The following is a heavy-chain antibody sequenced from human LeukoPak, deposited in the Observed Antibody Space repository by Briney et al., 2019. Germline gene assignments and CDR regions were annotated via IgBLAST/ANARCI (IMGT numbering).Heavy chain of an antibody. CDR2: INPNNGGT. CDR3: ARDRGQLWPRGYYYMDV. D-gene: IGHD5-18*01. V-gene: IGHV1-2*02. J-gene: IGHJ6*03. CDR1: EYTFTGYY. Sequence: ASVKVSCKASEYTFTGYYMHWVRQAPGQGLEWMGRINPNNGGTKYAQKFQGRVSMNRDTSITTAYMELSRLRSDDTAVYYCARDRGQLWPRGYYYMDVWGKGTTVTVSS.